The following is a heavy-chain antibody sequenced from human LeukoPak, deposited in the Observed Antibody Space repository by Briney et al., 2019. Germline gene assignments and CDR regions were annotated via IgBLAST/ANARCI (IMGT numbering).Heavy chain of an antibody. Sequence: GGSLRLSCAASGFTFSSYAMSWVHQAPGKGLEWVSSISLSSTYIYYADSVKGRFTISRDNAKNSLYLQMSSLRAEDTAMYYCARDMSPCSAGACYSDYWGQGTLVTVSS. CDR2: ISLSSTYI. V-gene: IGHV3-21*01. CDR1: GFTFSSYA. J-gene: IGHJ4*02. CDR3: ARDMSPCSAGACYSDY. D-gene: IGHD2-15*01.